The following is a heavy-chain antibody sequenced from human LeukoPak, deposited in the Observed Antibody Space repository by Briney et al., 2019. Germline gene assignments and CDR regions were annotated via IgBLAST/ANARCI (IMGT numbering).Heavy chain of an antibody. CDR2: ISSSGSTI. D-gene: IGHD5-24*01. V-gene: IGHV3-11*04. CDR3: ARVGDGYKSPYYYYYYYMDV. CDR1: GFTFSDYY. J-gene: IGHJ6*03. Sequence: GGSLRLSCAASGFTFSDYYMSWIRQAPGKGLEWVSYISSSGSTIYYADSVKGRFTISRDNAKNSLYLQMNSLRAEDTAVYYCARVGDGYKSPYYYYYYYMDVWGKGTTVTISS.